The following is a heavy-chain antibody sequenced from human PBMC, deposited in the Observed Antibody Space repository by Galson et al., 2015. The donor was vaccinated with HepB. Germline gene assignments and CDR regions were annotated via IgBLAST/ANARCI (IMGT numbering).Heavy chain of an antibody. CDR2: IDWDDDK. Sequence: PALVKPTQTLTLTCTFSGFSLSTSGMCVSWIRQPPGKALEWLALIDWDDDKYYSTSLKTRLTISKDTSKNQVVLTMTNMDPVDTATYYCARIRAYDSSGYYFDPWGQGTLVTVSS. CDR3: ARIRAYDSSGYYFDP. D-gene: IGHD3-22*01. J-gene: IGHJ5*02. CDR1: GFSLSTSGMC. V-gene: IGHV2-70*01.